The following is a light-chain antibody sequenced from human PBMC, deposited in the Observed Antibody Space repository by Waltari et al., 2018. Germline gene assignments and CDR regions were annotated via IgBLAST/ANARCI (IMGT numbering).Light chain of an antibody. CDR1: QSISSY. CDR2: AAS. Sequence: IQMTQSPSSLSASVGDRVTITCRASQSISSYLNWYQQKPGKAPKLLIYAASSLQSGVPSRFSGSGSGTDFTLTISSLQPEDFATYYCLQDYNYPHTFGGGTKVEIK. V-gene: IGKV1-6*01. CDR3: LQDYNYPHT. J-gene: IGKJ4*01.